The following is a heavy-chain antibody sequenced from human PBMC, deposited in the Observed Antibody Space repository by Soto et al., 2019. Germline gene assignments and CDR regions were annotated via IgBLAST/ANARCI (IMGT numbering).Heavy chain of an antibody. Sequence: QLQLQESGPGLVKPSETLSLTCTVSGGSISSSSYYWGWIRQPPGKGLEWIGIIYYSGSTYYNPHHRRRLTISVDTATNPFSLTLSSVSATDTAVYYCATSNWFDPWGQGTLVTVSS. CDR2: IYYSGST. V-gene: IGHV4-39*01. CDR1: GGSISSSSYY. J-gene: IGHJ5*02. CDR3: ATSNWFDP.